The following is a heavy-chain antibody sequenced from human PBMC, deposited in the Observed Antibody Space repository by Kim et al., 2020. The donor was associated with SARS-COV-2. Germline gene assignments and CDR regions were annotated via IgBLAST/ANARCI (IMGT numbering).Heavy chain of an antibody. CDR3: ARVNYGSGNYYYYGMDV. Sequence: GGSLRLSCAASGFTFSGYNMNWVRQAPGKGLEWVSSISRSGNYVFYADSMRGRFTISRDNAKNSLYLQMNSLRAEDTALYYCARVNYGSGNYYYYGMDV. CDR1: GFTFSGYN. D-gene: IGHD3-10*01. V-gene: IGHV3-21*01. CDR2: ISRSGNYV. J-gene: IGHJ6*01.